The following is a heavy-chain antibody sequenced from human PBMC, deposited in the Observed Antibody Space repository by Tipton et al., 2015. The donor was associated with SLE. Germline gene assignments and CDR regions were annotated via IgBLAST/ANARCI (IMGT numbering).Heavy chain of an antibody. Sequence: GLVKPSETLSLTCAVYGGSFSGYYWSWIRQPPGKGLEWIGEINHSGSTKYNPSLKSRVTLSVDKSKNQFSLNLRSVTVADTAVYYCTSELLRDYFSAWGPDYWGQGTLVTVSA. J-gene: IGHJ4*02. D-gene: IGHD6-19*01. CDR2: INHSGST. CDR3: TSELLRDYFSAWGPDY. CDR1: GGSFSGYY. V-gene: IGHV4-34*01.